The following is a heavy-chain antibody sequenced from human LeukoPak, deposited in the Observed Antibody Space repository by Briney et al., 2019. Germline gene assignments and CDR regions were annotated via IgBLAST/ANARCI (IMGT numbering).Heavy chain of an antibody. CDR3: ARVLSRAYCGGDCRPPIDY. J-gene: IGHJ4*02. D-gene: IGHD2-21*02. V-gene: IGHV1-8*01. CDR1: GYSFTTYD. Sequence: ASVKASCKASGYSFTTYDINWVRQATGQGLEWMGWMSPNSGSTGYAQNFQGRVTMTRSTSINTAYMELNSLRSEDTAVYYCARVLSRAYCGGDCRPPIDYWGQGTLVTVSS. CDR2: MSPNSGST.